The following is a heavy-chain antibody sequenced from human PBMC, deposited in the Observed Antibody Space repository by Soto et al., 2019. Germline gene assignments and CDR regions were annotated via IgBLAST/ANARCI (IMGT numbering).Heavy chain of an antibody. Sequence: SVKVSCKASGGTFSSYTISWVRQAPGQGLEWMGRIIPILGIANYAQKFQGRVTITADRSTSTAYMELSSLRSEDTAVYYCARETRVAVAGTVGAFDIWGQGTMVTVSS. V-gene: IGHV1-69*02. D-gene: IGHD6-19*01. CDR3: ARETRVAVAGTVGAFDI. CDR1: GGTFSSYT. CDR2: IIPILGIA. J-gene: IGHJ3*02.